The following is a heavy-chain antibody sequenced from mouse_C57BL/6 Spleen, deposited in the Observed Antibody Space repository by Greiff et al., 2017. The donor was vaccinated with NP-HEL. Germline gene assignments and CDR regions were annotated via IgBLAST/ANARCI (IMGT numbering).Heavy chain of an antibody. V-gene: IGHV10-3*01. D-gene: IGHD2-1*01. CDR2: IRSKSSNYAT. CDR3: VRGNYPHYYAMDY. Sequence: KSLEWVARIRSKSSNYATYYADSVKDRFTISRDDSQSMLYLQMNNLKTEDTAMYYCVRGNYPHYYAMDYWGQGTSVTVSS. J-gene: IGHJ4*01.